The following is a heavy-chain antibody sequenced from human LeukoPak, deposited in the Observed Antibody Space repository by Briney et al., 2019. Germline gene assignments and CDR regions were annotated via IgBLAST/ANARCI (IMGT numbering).Heavy chain of an antibody. CDR1: GYTFINYQ. D-gene: IGHD2-2*01. V-gene: IGHV1-2*06. J-gene: IGHJ4*02. CDR2: INSNSGAT. Sequence: ASVTVSCRTSGYTFINYQIHWVRQAPDQGLEWMGRINSNSGATVFAQKFQGRVTMTRDTSINTVYMELSSLEFDDTAVYCCTRTWWTEACSSSSCLTPDFDYWGQGTPVTVSS. CDR3: TRTWWTEACSSSSCLTPDFDY.